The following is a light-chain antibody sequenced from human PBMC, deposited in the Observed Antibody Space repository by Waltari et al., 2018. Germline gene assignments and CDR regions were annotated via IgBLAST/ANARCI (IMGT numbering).Light chain of an antibody. V-gene: IGLV2-14*01. CDR3: SSYTSSSTPWV. J-gene: IGLJ3*02. CDR2: EVS. CDR1: SSAVGGYNY. Sequence: QSALTQPASVSGSPGQSITISCTGTSSAVGGYNYFSWYQQHPGKAPKLMIYEVSNRPSGVSNRFSGSKSGNTASLTISGLQAEDEADYYCSSYTSSSTPWVFGGGTKLTVL.